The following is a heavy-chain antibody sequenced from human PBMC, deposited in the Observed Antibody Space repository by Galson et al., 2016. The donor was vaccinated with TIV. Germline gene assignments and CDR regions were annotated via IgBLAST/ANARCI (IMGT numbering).Heavy chain of an antibody. CDR3: ARERRHCGNECFLRYYYGMDA. D-gene: IGHD2-21*01. CDR1: GLSVSDNY. J-gene: IGHJ6*02. V-gene: IGHV3-66*02. Sequence: SLRLSCAASGLSVSDNYMPWVRQAPGKGLEWVALIDSDGSTIHADHVKGRFTVSRDNSKNMVSLQMNSLRPEDTAVYFCARERRHCGNECFLRYYYGMDAWGQGTTVTVSS. CDR2: IDSDGST.